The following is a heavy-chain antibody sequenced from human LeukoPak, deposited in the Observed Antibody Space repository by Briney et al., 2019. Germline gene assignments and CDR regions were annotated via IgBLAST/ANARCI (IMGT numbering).Heavy chain of an antibody. Sequence: TSETLSLTCTVSGGSISSSSYYWDWIRRPPGQGLESTVTLYDSGITHYNRYLRSRVTISADTSNNQFSLKLSSVTAAETAVYYCARHTRPGYSGYENAFDIWGQGTMITVSP. CDR3: ARHTRPGYSGYENAFDI. D-gene: IGHD5-12*01. CDR2: LYDSGIT. CDR1: GGSISSSSYY. J-gene: IGHJ3*02. V-gene: IGHV4-39*01.